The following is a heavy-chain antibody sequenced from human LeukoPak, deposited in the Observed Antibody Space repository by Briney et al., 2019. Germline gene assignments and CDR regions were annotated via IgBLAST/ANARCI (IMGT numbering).Heavy chain of an antibody. J-gene: IGHJ5*02. CDR3: ARDLEGVAAAKFDP. CDR1: GGSISSYY. Sequence: SETLSLTCTVSGGSISSYYWSWIRQPAGKGLEWIGSIYYSGSTYYNPSLKSRVTISVDTSKNQFSLKLSSVTAADTAVYYCARDLEGVAAAKFDPWGQGTLVTVSS. V-gene: IGHV4-59*05. D-gene: IGHD2-15*01. CDR2: IYYSGST.